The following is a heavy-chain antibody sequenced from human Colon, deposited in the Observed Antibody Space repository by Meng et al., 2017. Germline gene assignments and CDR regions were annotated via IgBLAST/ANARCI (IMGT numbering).Heavy chain of an antibody. D-gene: IGHD3-3*01. J-gene: IGHJ4*02. CDR1: GFSVSSDF. CDR2: IHSSAGT. V-gene: IGHV3-66*02. CDR3: ANRFV. Sequence: EVQLVESGGGLVQPGGSLRLSCAVSGFSVSSDFMIWVRQAPGKGLEWVSMIHSSAGTFFADSVKGRFTVSTDNSKNTLYLQMNSLRIEDTAVYPCANRFVWGLGTLVTVSS.